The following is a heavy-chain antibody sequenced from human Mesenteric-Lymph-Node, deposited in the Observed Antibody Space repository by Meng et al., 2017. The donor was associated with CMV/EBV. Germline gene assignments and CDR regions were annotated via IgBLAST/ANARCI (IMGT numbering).Heavy chain of an antibody. CDR1: GYSISSGYY. Sequence: SETLSLTCTVSGYSISSGYYWGWIRQPPGKGLEWIGSIYHSGSTYYNPSLKSRVTISVDTSKKQFSLKLSSVTAADTAVYYCARSHPYCSSTSCYPNWFDPWGQGTLVTVSS. V-gene: IGHV4-38-2*02. D-gene: IGHD2-2*01. CDR2: IYHSGST. J-gene: IGHJ5*02. CDR3: ARSHPYCSSTSCYPNWFDP.